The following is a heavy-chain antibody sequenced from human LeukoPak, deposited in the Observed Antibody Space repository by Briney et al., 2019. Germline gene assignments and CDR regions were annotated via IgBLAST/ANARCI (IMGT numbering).Heavy chain of an antibody. J-gene: IGHJ4*02. D-gene: IGHD3/OR15-3a*01. V-gene: IGHV4-39*01. CDR3: ARQTGSGLFILP. Sequence: SETLSLTCTVSGVSISSSYSYWGWIRQPPGMGLEWIGSIYYTGNTYYNASLKSQVSISIDTSKNQFSLKLTSVTAADTAVYYCARQTGSGLFILPGGQGTPVTVSS. CDR2: IYYTGNT. CDR1: GVSISSSYSY.